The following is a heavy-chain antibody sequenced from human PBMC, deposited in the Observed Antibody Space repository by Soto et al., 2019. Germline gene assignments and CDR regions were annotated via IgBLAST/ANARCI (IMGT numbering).Heavy chain of an antibody. CDR3: ARGDSTDCSNGVCSFFYNHDMDV. CDR1: GYSFTAYH. D-gene: IGHD2-8*01. CDR2: LNPKSGGT. J-gene: IGHJ6*02. V-gene: IGHV1-2*04. Sequence: ASVKVSCKASGYSFTAYHIHWVRQAPGQGLEWLGRLNPKSGGTSTAQKFQGWVTMTTDTSISTASMELTRLTSDDTAIYYCARGDSTDCSNGVCSFFYNHDMDVWGQGTTVTVSS.